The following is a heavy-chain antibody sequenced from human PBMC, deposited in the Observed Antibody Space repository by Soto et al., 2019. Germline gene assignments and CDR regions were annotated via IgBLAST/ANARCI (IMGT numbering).Heavy chain of an antibody. CDR2: ISGSGDST. CDR1: GFTFSSYA. J-gene: IGHJ6*02. Sequence: EVQLLESGGGLVQPGGSLRLSCAASGFTFSSYAMSWVRQAPGKGLEWVPVISGSGDSTYYADSVRGRFTISRDNSKNTLSLQTNSLRAEDTAVYYCAKDRDGAAAGPTKFYCMDVCGLGTTVTVSS. D-gene: IGHD6-13*01. CDR3: AKDRDGAAAGPTKFYCMDV. V-gene: IGHV3-23*01.